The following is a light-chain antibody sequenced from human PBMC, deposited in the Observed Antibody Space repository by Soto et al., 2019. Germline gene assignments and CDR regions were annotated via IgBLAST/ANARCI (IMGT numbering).Light chain of an antibody. J-gene: IGKJ3*01. CDR3: QQYNNWPT. CDR1: QSVNSN. CDR2: GAP. V-gene: IGKV3-15*01. Sequence: EIVMTQSPATLSVSPGERATLSCRASQSVNSNLAWYQQKPGQAPRLLIYGAPTRATGIPARFSGSGSGTEFTLTISSLQSEDFAVYYCQQYNNWPTFGPGTKVDIK.